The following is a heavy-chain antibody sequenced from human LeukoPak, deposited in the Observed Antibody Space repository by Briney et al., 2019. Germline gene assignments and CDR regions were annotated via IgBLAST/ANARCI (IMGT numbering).Heavy chain of an antibody. J-gene: IGHJ6*04. Sequence: ASVKVSCKASGYTFTGYYMHWVRQAPGQGLEWMGWINPNSGGTNYARKFQGWVTMTRDTSISTAYMELSRLRSDDTAVYYCARARTLRPYYYYGMDVWGKGTTVTVSS. CDR1: GYTFTGYY. D-gene: IGHD5/OR15-5a*01. CDR2: INPNSGGT. V-gene: IGHV1-2*04. CDR3: ARARTLRPYYYYGMDV.